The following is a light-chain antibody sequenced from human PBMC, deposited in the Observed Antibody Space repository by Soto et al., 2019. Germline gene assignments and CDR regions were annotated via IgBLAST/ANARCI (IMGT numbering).Light chain of an antibody. CDR3: QQYGTSEII. Sequence: EIMLTQSPGTLSFPSGETGTLPSRASQSLTNSFIAWYQQRPGQAPRLLIYDTSSRASGIPDRFSGSGSGTDFTLTISRLETEDFAVFYCQQYGTSEIIFGQGTRLEIK. CDR1: QSLTNSF. V-gene: IGKV3-20*01. J-gene: IGKJ5*01. CDR2: DTS.